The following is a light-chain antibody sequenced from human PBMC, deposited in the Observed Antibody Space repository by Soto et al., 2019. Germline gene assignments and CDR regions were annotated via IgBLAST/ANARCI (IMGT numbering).Light chain of an antibody. CDR1: QAIDSW. CDR2: TGS. CDR3: QQGFSLPWT. V-gene: IGKV1-12*01. J-gene: IGKJ1*01. Sequence: DIQMTQSPSSVSASVGDRVTITCRASQAIDSWLAWYQQKPGEAPKLLIFTGSLLHSGVPPRFSGSGSGTDFTLNISSLQPDDFGTYYCQQGFSLPWTFGQGTKVEVK.